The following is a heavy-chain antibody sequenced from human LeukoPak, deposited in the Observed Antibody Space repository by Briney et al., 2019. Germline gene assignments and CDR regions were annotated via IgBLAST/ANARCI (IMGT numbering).Heavy chain of an antibody. CDR1: GFTFSSYA. CDR2: ISYDGSNK. V-gene: IGHV3-30*18. D-gene: IGHD1-26*01. J-gene: IGHJ4*02. CDR3: AQDHRGATSFYYYFDY. Sequence: PGGSLRLSCTASGFTFSSYAMNWVRQAPGKGLEWVAVISYDGSNKYYADSVKGRFTICRDNSKNTLYLQMNSLRAEDTAVYYCAQDHRGATSFYYYFDYWGQGTLVTVSS.